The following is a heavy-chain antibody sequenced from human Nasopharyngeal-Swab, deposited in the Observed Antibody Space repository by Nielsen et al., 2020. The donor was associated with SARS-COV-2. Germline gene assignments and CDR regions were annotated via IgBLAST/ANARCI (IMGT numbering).Heavy chain of an antibody. V-gene: IGHV1-2*06. CDR3: ARGLEDIVVVPAAMWGVDYYYYGMDV. D-gene: IGHD2-2*01. Sequence: ASVKVSCKASGYTFTGYYMHWVRQAPGQGLEWMGRINPNSGGTNYAQKFQGRVTMTRDTSISTAYMELSRLRSDDTAVYYCARGLEDIVVVPAAMWGVDYYYYGMDVWGQGTTVTVSS. CDR2: INPNSGGT. CDR1: GYTFTGYY. J-gene: IGHJ6*02.